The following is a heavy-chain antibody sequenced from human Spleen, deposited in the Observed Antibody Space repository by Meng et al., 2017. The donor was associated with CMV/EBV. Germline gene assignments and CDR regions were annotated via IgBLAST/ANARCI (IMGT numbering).Heavy chain of an antibody. CDR2: ITAHNGYT. V-gene: IGHV1-18*01. Sequence: ASVKVSCKASGYTFTTYGISWVRQAPGEGLEWVGWITAHNGYTNYAQNLQDRVTLTRDTSTNTAYMELTSLRSDDTAVYFCARDMTGYESAFDHWGQGTVVTVSS. CDR3: ARDMTGYESAFDH. J-gene: IGHJ4*02. CDR1: GYTFTTYG. D-gene: IGHD2-15*01.